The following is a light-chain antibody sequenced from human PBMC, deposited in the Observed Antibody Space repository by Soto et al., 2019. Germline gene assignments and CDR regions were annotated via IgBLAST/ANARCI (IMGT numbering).Light chain of an antibody. CDR1: QDVGNF. Sequence: PMTQSPSPLSASIGDRVTISCQASQDVGNFLNWYQQRPGKAPYLLIYDASNLDSGVSSRFSGSGSGRDFSFTITSLQPDDVATYFCQQYGSLPITFGQGTRLDIK. CDR2: DAS. CDR3: QQYGSLPIT. J-gene: IGKJ5*01. V-gene: IGKV1-33*01.